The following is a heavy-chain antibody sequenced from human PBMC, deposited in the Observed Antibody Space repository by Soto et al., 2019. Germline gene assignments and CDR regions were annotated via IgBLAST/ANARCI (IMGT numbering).Heavy chain of an antibody. CDR1: GGSFSGYY. D-gene: IGHD6-13*01. CDR2: INHSGST. V-gene: IGHV4-34*01. CDR3: AKDAEQQLVRYIFDY. Sequence: NPSETLSLTCAVYGGSFSGYYWSWIRQPPGKGLEWIGEINHSGSTNYNPSLKSRVTISVDTSKNQFSLKLSSVTAADTAVYYCAKDAEQQLVRYIFDYWGQGTLVTVSS. J-gene: IGHJ4*02.